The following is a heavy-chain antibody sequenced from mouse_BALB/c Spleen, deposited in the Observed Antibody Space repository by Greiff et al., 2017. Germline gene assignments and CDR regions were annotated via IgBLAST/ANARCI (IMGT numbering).Heavy chain of an antibody. CDR1: GYTFTNYW. J-gene: IGHJ3*01. D-gene: IGHD1-1*01. CDR2: IYPGGGYT. Sequence: QVQLQQSGAELVRPGTSVKISCTASGYTFTNYWLGWVKQRPGHGLEWIGDIYPGGGYTNYNEKVKGKATLTADTSSSTAYMQLSSLTSEDSAVYFCANYYGSSPWFAYWGQGTLVTVAA. CDR3: ANYYGSSPWFAY. V-gene: IGHV1-63*02.